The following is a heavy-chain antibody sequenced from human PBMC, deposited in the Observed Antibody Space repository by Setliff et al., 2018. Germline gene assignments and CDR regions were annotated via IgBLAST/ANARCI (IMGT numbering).Heavy chain of an antibody. CDR1: GGSISSGGYY. CDR2: IYYSGST. D-gene: IGHD2-15*01. V-gene: IGHV4-31*03. J-gene: IGHJ3*02. Sequence: SETLSLTCTVSGGSISSGGYYWSWIRQHPGKGLEWIGYIYYSGSTYYNPSLKSRVTISVDTSKNQFSLKLSSVTAADTAVYYCATNSGGNTIDAFDIWGQGTMVTVS. CDR3: ATNSGGNTIDAFDI.